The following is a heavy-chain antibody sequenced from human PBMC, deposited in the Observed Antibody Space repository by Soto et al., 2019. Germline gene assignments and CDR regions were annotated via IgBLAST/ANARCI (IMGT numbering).Heavy chain of an antibody. J-gene: IGHJ4*02. CDR1: GYTFTGYY. CDR3: ARGKGLGELSLWFPLDY. Sequence: ASVKVSCKASGYTFTGYYVHWVRQAPGQGLEWMGWINPNSGGTNYAQKFQGWVTMTRDTSISTAYMELSSLRSEDTAVYYCARGKGLGELSLWFPLDYWGQGTLVTVSS. CDR2: INPNSGGT. V-gene: IGHV1-2*04. D-gene: IGHD3-16*02.